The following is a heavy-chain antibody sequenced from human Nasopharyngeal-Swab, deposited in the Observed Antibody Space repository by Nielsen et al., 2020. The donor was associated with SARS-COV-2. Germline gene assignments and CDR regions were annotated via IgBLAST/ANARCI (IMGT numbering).Heavy chain of an antibody. Sequence: SVKVSCKASGGTFSSYAISWVRQAPGQGLEWMGGIIPIFGTANYAQKFQGRVTITADESTSTAYMELSSLRSEDTAVYYCAREDRWELHYYNWFDPWGQGTLVTVSS. V-gene: IGHV1-69*13. CDR3: AREDRWELHYYNWFDP. J-gene: IGHJ5*02. CDR1: GGTFSSYA. CDR2: IIPIFGTA. D-gene: IGHD2-15*01.